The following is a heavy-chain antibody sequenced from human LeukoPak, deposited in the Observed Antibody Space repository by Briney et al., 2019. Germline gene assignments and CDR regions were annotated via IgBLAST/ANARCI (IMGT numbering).Heavy chain of an antibody. CDR3: AIMHGYYDGSGYWVQ. Sequence: GGSLRLSCAASGFTFCSYGMSWVRQAPGKGLEWVSFITPNADRTSYADSVEGRFTISRDNPRNTLYMQMNSLRDEDTALYYCAIMHGYYDGSGYWVQWGQGTLVTVSS. D-gene: IGHD3-22*01. J-gene: IGHJ1*01. CDR1: GFTFCSYG. CDR2: ITPNADRT. V-gene: IGHV3-23*01.